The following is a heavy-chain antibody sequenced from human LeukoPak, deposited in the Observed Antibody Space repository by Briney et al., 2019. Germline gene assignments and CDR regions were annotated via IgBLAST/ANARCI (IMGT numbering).Heavy chain of an antibody. CDR1: GFTFSSYS. J-gene: IGHJ4*02. D-gene: IGHD2-2*01. V-gene: IGHV3-48*04. CDR3: ASAGRYCSSTSCSRYFDC. Sequence: GGSLRLSCAASGFTFSSYSMNWVRQAPGKGLEWVSYISSSSSTIYYADSVKGRFTISRDNAKNSLYLQMNSLRAEDTAVYYCASAGRYCSSTSCSRYFDCWGQGTLVTVSS. CDR2: ISSSSSTI.